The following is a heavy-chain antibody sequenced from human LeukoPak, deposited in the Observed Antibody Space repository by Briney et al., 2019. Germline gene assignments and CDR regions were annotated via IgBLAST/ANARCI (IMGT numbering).Heavy chain of an antibody. Sequence: GGSLRLSCAASGFTFSNYPMSWVRQAPGKGLEWVSAISDSGSGTYYADSVRGRFTISRDNSKNTLYLQLKSLRVEDTAVYYCAKGADVLIPAAGSLFDYWGQGTLVTVSS. D-gene: IGHD6-13*01. J-gene: IGHJ4*02. CDR2: ISDSGSGT. CDR3: AKGADVLIPAAGSLFDY. CDR1: GFTFSNYP. V-gene: IGHV3-23*01.